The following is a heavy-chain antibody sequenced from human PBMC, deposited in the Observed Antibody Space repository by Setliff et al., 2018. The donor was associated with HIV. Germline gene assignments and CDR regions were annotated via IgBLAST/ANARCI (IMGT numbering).Heavy chain of an antibody. D-gene: IGHD3-22*01. J-gene: IGHJ4*02. Sequence: SETLSLTCGVSGYSLTSGYYWGWIRQPPGKGLEWIGSIHDSGRTYYNPSLKSRVTISVDTSRDQFSLQMNSLRAEDTAVYYCAKDEGDSSGHDYWGQGTLVTVSS. V-gene: IGHV4-38-2*02. CDR3: AKDEGDSSGHDY. CDR1: GYSLTSGYY. CDR2: IHDSGRT.